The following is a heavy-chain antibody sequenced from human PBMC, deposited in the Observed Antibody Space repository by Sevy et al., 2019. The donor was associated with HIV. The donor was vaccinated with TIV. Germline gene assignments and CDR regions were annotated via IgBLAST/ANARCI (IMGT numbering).Heavy chain of an antibody. Sequence: SETPSLTCAVYGGSFSGYYWSWIRQPPGKGLEWIGEINHSGSTNYNPSLKSRVIISVDTSKNQFSLKLSSVTAADTAVYYCARHCSTTSCSHAFDIWGQGTMVTVSS. D-gene: IGHD2-2*01. CDR3: ARHCSTTSCSHAFDI. CDR2: INHSGST. V-gene: IGHV4-34*01. J-gene: IGHJ3*02. CDR1: GGSFSGYY.